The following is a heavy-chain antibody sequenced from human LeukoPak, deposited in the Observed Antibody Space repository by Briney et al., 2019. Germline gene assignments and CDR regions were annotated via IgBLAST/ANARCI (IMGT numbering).Heavy chain of an antibody. V-gene: IGHV3-21*01. D-gene: IGHD3-22*01. CDR2: ISSSSYI. Sequence: WGSLRLSCAASGFTFSSYSMNWVRQAPGKGLEWVSSISSSSYIYYADSVKGRFTISRDNAKNSLYLQMNSLRAEDTAVYYCARGLKRITMTECGYWGQGTLVTVSS. J-gene: IGHJ4*02. CDR3: ARGLKRITMTECGY. CDR1: GFTFSSYS.